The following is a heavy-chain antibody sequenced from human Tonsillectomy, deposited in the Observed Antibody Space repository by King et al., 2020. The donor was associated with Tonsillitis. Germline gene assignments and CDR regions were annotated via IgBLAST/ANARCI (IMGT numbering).Heavy chain of an antibody. CDR2: IYTSGNT. CDR3: ARITNACAVDI. D-gene: IGHD2-8*01. V-gene: IGHV3-53*01. Sequence: VQLVESGGGLIQPGGSLRLSCAASGFTVSSNYMSWVRQAPGKGLEWVSVIYTSGNTYYADSVKGRFTTSRDNSKNTLTLLMNSLRAEDTAVYYCARITNACAVDIWGQGTMVTVFS. CDR1: GFTVSSNY. J-gene: IGHJ3*02.